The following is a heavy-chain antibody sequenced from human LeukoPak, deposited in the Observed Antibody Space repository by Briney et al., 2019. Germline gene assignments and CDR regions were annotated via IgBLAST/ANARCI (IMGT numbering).Heavy chain of an antibody. V-gene: IGHV3-7*03. Sequence: GGSLRLSCAASGFTFSSYWMSWVRQAPGKGLEWVANIKQDGSQKYYVDSVKGRFTISRDNAKNSLYLQMDSLRVEDTAFYYCAKDNRRHYTSGPNPDSLHWGQGALVTVSS. J-gene: IGHJ4*02. CDR3: AKDNRRHYTSGPNPDSLH. CDR2: IKQDGSQK. D-gene: IGHD6-19*01. CDR1: GFTFSSYW.